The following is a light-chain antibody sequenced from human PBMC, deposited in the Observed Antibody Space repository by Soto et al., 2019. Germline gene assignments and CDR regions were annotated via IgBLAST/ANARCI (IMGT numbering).Light chain of an antibody. CDR1: RRDVGGYNY. CDR2: EVT. V-gene: IGLV2-14*01. J-gene: IGLJ1*01. CDR3: SSYTISNTLPCV. Sequence: QSVLTQPASVSGSPGQSITISCTGTRRDVGGYNYVSWYQQYPGKSPKLLIYEVTHRPSGVSNRFSGSKSGNTASLTIPGLQDEDEADYYCSSYTISNTLPCVFGTGTXV.